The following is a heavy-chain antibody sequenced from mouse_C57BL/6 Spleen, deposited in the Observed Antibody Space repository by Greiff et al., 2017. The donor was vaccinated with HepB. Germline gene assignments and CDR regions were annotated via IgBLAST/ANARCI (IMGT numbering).Heavy chain of an antibody. J-gene: IGHJ3*01. V-gene: IGHV1-82*01. CDR3: ARGDDYSAWFAY. CDR1: GYAFSSSW. CDR2: IYPGDGDT. Sequence: VQLQQSGPELVKPGASVKISCKASGYAFSSSWMNWVNQRPGKGLGWIGRIYPGDGDTNYNGKFTGKATLTADKSSSTAYKQLSSLTSECSAVYYCARGDDYSAWFAYWGQGTLVTVSA. D-gene: IGHD2-4*01.